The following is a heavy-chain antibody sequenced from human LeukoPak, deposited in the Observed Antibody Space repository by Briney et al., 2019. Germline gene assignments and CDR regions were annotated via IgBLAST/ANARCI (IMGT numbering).Heavy chain of an antibody. CDR3: AKARCSGGSCYFSSLDY. V-gene: IGHV3-23*01. CDR1: GFTFGDYL. D-gene: IGHD2-15*01. J-gene: IGHJ4*02. Sequence: PGGSLRLSCTASGFTFGDYLMSWFRQAPGKGLEWVSAISGSGGSTYYADSVKGRFTISRDNSKNTLYLQMNSLRAEDTAVYYCAKARCSGGSCYFSSLDYWGQGTLVTVSS. CDR2: ISGSGGST.